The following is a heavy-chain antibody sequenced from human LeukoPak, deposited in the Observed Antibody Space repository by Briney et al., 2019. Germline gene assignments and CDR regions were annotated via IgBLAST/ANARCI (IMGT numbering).Heavy chain of an antibody. Sequence: GGSLRPSCTASGFTFGDYAMSWFRQAPGKGLEWVGFIRSKAYGGTTEYAASVKGRFTISRDDSKSIAYLQMNSLKTEDTAVYYCTRDRGYSYGHNDYWGQGTLVTVSS. CDR2: IRSKAYGGTT. D-gene: IGHD5-18*01. V-gene: IGHV3-49*03. CDR3: TRDRGYSYGHNDY. J-gene: IGHJ4*02. CDR1: GFTFGDYA.